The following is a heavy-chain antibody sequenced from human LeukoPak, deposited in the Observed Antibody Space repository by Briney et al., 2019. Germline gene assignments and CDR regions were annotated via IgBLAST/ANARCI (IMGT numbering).Heavy chain of an antibody. CDR3: ARAPPRIYYDFWSGYSGFDY. V-gene: IGHV6-1*01. CDR2: TYYRSKWYN. D-gene: IGHD3-3*01. CDR1: GDSVSSNSAA. Sequence: SQTLSLTCAISGDSVSSNSAAWNWIRQSPSRGLEWLGRTYYRSKWYNDYAVSVKSRITINPDTSKNQFSLQLNSVTPEDTAVYYCARAPPRIYYDFWSGYSGFDYWGQGTLVTVSS. J-gene: IGHJ4*02.